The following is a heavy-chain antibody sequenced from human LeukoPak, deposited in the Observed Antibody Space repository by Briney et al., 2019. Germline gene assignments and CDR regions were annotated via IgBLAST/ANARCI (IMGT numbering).Heavy chain of an antibody. Sequence: SETLSLTCTVSGGSISSYYWSWIRQPPGKGLEWIGYIYYSGSTNYNPSLKSRVTISVDTSKNQFSLKLSSVTAADTAVYYCARGQGYDILTGLYYYCGMDVWGKGTTVTVSS. D-gene: IGHD3-9*01. J-gene: IGHJ6*04. CDR1: GGSISSYY. CDR3: ARGQGYDILTGLYYYCGMDV. CDR2: IYYSGST. V-gene: IGHV4-59*01.